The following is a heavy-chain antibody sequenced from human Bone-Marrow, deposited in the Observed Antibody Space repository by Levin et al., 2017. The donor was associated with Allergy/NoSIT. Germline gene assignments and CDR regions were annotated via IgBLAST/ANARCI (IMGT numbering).Heavy chain of an antibody. CDR1: GFTFSAYW. J-gene: IGHJ4*02. Sequence: PGGSLRLSCVATGFTFSAYWMNWVRQTPGKGPVWVSFIKGDGSGTSYADSVKGRFTISRDNAKITLYLQMNSLTVEDTAVYYCARDGDGHFDYWGQGTLVAVSS. V-gene: IGHV3-74*01. D-gene: IGHD7-27*01. CDR2: IKGDGSGT. CDR3: ARDGDGHFDY.